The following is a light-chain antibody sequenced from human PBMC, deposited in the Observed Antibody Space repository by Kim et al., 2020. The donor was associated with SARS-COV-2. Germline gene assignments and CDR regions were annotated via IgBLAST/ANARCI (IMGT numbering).Light chain of an antibody. CDR1: QSVSSN. CDR2: GAS. CDR3: QQYNNWPYT. Sequence: SVSRGERAPLSCSASQSVSSNLAWYQQTPGQAPRLLIYGASTRATGIPSRFSGSGSGTEFTLTISSLQSEDFAVYSCQQYNNWPYTFGQGTKLEI. J-gene: IGKJ2*01. V-gene: IGKV3-15*01.